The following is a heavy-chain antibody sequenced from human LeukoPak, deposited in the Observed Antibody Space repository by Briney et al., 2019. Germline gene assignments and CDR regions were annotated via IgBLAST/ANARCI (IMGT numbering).Heavy chain of an antibody. D-gene: IGHD2-2*01. CDR3: ARESSTSLYAFDI. Sequence: SETLSLTCTVSGVSISSYYWSWIRQPPGKGLEWIGYIYNSGSTNYNPSLKSRVTISVDPSKNQFSLNLSSVTAADTAVYYCARESSTSLYAFDIWGQGAMVTVSS. CDR1: GVSISSYY. J-gene: IGHJ3*02. CDR2: IYNSGST. V-gene: IGHV4-59*01.